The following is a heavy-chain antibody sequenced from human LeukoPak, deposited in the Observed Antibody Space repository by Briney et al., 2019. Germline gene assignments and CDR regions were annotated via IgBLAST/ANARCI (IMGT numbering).Heavy chain of an antibody. D-gene: IGHD5-24*01. V-gene: IGHV3-23*01. CDR2: ISGSGGST. J-gene: IGHJ3*02. CDR3: AKEGNFDGYSHDAFDI. Sequence: PGGSLRLSCAASGFTFSSYAMSWVRRAPGKGLEWVSSISGSGGSTYYADSAKGRFTISREMSKNTVYLQMNSLRDEDTAVYYCAKEGNFDGYSHDAFDIWGQGTMVTVSS. CDR1: GFTFSSYA.